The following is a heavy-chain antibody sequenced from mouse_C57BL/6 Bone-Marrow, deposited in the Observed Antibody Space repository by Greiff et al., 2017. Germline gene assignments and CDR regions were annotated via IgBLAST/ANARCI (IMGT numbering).Heavy chain of an antibody. CDR2: ISGGGGNT. CDR1: GFTFSSYT. J-gene: IGHJ3*01. CDR3: ARHNDFPFAD. D-gene: IGHD2-4*01. Sequence: EVKVVESGGGLVKPGGSLKLSCAASGFTFSSYTMSWVRQTPEKRLVWFATISGGGGNTYYPDSVKGRFTISRDNAKNTLYLQMSSLRSEDTALYYCARHNDFPFADWGQGTLVTVSA. V-gene: IGHV5-9*01.